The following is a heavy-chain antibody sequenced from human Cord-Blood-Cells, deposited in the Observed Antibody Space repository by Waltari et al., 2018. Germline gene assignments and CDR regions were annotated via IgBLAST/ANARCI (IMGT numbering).Heavy chain of an antibody. V-gene: IGHV3-53*01. Sequence: EVQLVESGGGLIQPGGSLRLSCAASGFTVSSNYMSWVRQAPGKGLEWVSVIYSGGSTYYADSVKGLFTISRNNSKNTLYLQMNSLRAEDTAVYYCASSYSSSWYYFDYWGQGTLVTVSS. CDR2: IYSGGST. D-gene: IGHD6-13*01. J-gene: IGHJ4*02. CDR1: GFTVSSNY. CDR3: ASSYSSSWYYFDY.